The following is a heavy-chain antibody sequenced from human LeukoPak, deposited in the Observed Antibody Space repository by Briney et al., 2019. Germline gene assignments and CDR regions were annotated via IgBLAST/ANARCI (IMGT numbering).Heavy chain of an antibody. CDR1: GFSFSNHW. CDR3: ARGVRGGDWLDY. D-gene: IGHD2-21*02. J-gene: IGHJ4*02. CDR2: SNSDGSST. Sequence: GGSLRLSCAASGFSFSNHWMNWVRQAPGKGLVWVSRSNSDGSSTRYADSVKGRFTISRDNAKNTLYLQMNSLRAEDTAVYYCARGVRGGDWLDYWGQGTLVTVSS. V-gene: IGHV3-74*01.